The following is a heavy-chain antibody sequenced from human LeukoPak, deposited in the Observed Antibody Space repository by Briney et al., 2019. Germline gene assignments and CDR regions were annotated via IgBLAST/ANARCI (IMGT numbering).Heavy chain of an antibody. CDR3: ARLLTSGSNIRDWFDP. Sequence: GESLKISCKGSGYSFTNYWIGWVRQMPGKGLEWMGIVYPGDSDTRYSPSFQGQVTISADKSISTAYLQWSSLKASDTAMYYCARLLTSGSNIRDWFDPWGQGTLVTVSS. V-gene: IGHV5-51*01. J-gene: IGHJ5*02. D-gene: IGHD3-16*01. CDR2: VYPGDSDT. CDR1: GYSFTNYW.